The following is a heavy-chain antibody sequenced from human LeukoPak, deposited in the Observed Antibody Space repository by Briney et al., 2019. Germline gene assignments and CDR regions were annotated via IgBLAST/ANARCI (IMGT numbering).Heavy chain of an antibody. CDR3: ARKMKTGDRVGTFDI. CDR1: GFTFSSHN. V-gene: IGHV3-21*01. CDR2: IGTDGSYI. D-gene: IGHD1-1*01. Sequence: KAGGSLRLSCAASGFTFSSHNMNWVRQAPMKGLEWVSSIGTDGSYIYYADSVQGRFTISRDNAKNSLYLQMSSLTAEDTAVYYCARKMKTGDRVGTFDIWGQGTMVTVSS. J-gene: IGHJ3*02.